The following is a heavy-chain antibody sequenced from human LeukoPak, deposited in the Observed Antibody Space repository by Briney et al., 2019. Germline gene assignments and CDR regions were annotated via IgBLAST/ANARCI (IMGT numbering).Heavy chain of an antibody. CDR2: IYYSGST. J-gene: IGHJ4*02. Sequence: PSETLSLTCTVSGGSISSYYWSWIRQPPGKGLEWIGYIYYSGSTNYNPSLKSRATISVDTSKNQFSLKLSSVTAADTAVYYCARGAAAGPELDYWGQGTLVTVSS. CDR1: GGSISSYY. D-gene: IGHD6-13*01. CDR3: ARGAAAGPELDY. V-gene: IGHV4-59*12.